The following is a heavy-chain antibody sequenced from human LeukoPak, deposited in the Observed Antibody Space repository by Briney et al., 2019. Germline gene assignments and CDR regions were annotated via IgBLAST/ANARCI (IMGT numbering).Heavy chain of an antibody. V-gene: IGHV1-2*02. D-gene: IGHD3-22*01. CDR3: ASRNYYDSTGDY. Sequence: ASVKVSCKASGYTFTGYYMHWVRQAPGQGLEWMGWINPNSGGTNYAQKFQGRVTITRDTSISTAYMELSRLRSDDTAVYYCASRNYYDSTGDYWGQGTLVTVSS. CDR1: GYTFTGYY. CDR2: INPNSGGT. J-gene: IGHJ4*02.